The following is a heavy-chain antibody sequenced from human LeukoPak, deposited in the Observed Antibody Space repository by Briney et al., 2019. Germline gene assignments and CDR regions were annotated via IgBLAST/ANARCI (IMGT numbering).Heavy chain of an antibody. CDR2: IRYDGSNK. Sequence: PGGSLRLSCAASGFTFSSYAMHWVRQAPGKGLEWVAFIRYDGSNKYYADSVKGRFTISRDNSKNTLYLQMNSLRAEDTAVYYCAKDQWNYYDSSGYFPDYWGQGTLVTVSS. V-gene: IGHV3-30*02. J-gene: IGHJ4*02. D-gene: IGHD3-22*01. CDR3: AKDQWNYYDSSGYFPDY. CDR1: GFTFSSYA.